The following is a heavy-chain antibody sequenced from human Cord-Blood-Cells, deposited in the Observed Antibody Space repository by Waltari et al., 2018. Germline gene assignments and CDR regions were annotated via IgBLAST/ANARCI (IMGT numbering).Heavy chain of an antibody. D-gene: IGHD6-13*01. CDR3: ARDSSSWYAFDI. J-gene: IGHJ3*02. Sequence: EVQLVESGGGLIQPGGSLRLSCAGSGFTVSSNYMSCARQAPGKGLEWVSVIYSGGSTYYADSVKGRFTISRDNSKNTLYLQMNSLRAEDTAVYYCARDSSSWYAFDIWGQGTMVTVSS. V-gene: IGHV3-53*01. CDR2: IYSGGST. CDR1: GFTVSSNY.